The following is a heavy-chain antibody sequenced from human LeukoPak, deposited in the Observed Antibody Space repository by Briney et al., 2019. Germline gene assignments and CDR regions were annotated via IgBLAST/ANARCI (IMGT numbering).Heavy chain of an antibody. Sequence: GGSLRLSCAAAGFSFSNYNMNWVRQAPGKGLEWVSYISSGSGTLHYADSVKGRFTISRDNARNSLYLQMNSLRDDDTAVYYCARVRQPVGYSSGWWSDPWGQGTLVTVSS. D-gene: IGHD6-19*01. V-gene: IGHV3-48*02. J-gene: IGHJ5*02. CDR1: GFSFSNYN. CDR2: ISSGSGTL. CDR3: ARVRQPVGYSSGWWSDP.